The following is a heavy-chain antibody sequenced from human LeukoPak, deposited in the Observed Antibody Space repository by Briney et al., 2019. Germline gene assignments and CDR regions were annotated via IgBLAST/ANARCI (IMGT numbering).Heavy chain of an antibody. J-gene: IGHJ4*01. CDR3: AKDVGYFETLDY. V-gene: IGHV3-23*01. CDR1: GFNFRNYA. D-gene: IGHD3-9*01. CDR2: IGSRGDTT. Sequence: PGGSLRLSRVVSGFNFRNYAMSWVRQAPGKGLEWVSGIGSRGDTTYYTDPVKGRVTISRDNSRDTLYLEFNSLRAEDTAMYYCAKDVGYFETLDYWGQGTLVTVSS.